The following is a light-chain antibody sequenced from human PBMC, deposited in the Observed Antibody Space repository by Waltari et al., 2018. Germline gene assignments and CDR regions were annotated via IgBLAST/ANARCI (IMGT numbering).Light chain of an antibody. CDR1: ESITTNF. CDR2: GAS. V-gene: IGKV3-20*01. J-gene: IGKJ5*01. Sequence: EIVLTQSPVTLSLYPGERATPSCRASESITTNFIAWYQQKPGQAPRLLIHGASIRATGISDFFSGSGSGTDFTLTISRLEPEDFAVYYCQHYGRSAITFGQGTRLDIK. CDR3: QHYGRSAIT.